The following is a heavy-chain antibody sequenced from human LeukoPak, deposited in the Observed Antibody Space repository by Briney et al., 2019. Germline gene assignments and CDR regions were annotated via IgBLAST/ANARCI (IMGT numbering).Heavy chain of an antibody. V-gene: IGHV4-59*01. D-gene: IGHD1-26*01. J-gene: IGHJ4*02. Sequence: KPSETLSLTCTVSGGSISSYYWSWIRQPPGKGLEWIGYIYYSGSTNYNPSLKSRVTISVDTSKNQFSLKLSSVTAADTAVYYCARDKGATVDYWGQGTLVTVSS. CDR2: IYYSGST. CDR1: GGSISSYY. CDR3: ARDKGATVDY.